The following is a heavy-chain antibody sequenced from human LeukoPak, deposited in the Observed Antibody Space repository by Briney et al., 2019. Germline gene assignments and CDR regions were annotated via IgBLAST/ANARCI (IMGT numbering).Heavy chain of an antibody. CDR1: GGSISSYY. Sequence: SETLSLTCTVSGGSISSYYWSWIRQPAGKGLEWIGRIYSTGSTNYNPSLKSRVTMSVDTSKNQFSLRLRSVTAADTAVYYCARVKHPRLPEGGYYYYMDVWGKGTTVTVSS. CDR2: IYSTGST. V-gene: IGHV4-4*07. D-gene: IGHD5/OR15-5a*01. CDR3: ARVKHPRLPEGGYYYYMDV. J-gene: IGHJ6*03.